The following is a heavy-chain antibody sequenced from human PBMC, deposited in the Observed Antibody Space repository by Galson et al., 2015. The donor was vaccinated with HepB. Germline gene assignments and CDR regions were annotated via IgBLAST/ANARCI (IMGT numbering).Heavy chain of an antibody. CDR1: GFTFSNAW. D-gene: IGHD6-19*01. CDR2: IKSKTDGGTT. CDR3: TTEWAAVAGLVDY. Sequence: SLRLSCAASGFTFSNAWMNWVRQAPGKGLEWVGRIKSKTDGGTTDYAAPVKGRFTISRDDSKNTLYLQMNSLKTEDTAVYYCTTEWAAVAGLVDYWGQGTLVTVSS. J-gene: IGHJ4*02. V-gene: IGHV3-15*07.